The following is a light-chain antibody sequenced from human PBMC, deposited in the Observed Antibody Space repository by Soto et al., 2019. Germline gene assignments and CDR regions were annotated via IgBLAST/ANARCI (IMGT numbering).Light chain of an antibody. J-gene: IGKJ2*01. CDR3: HQYYSTPYT. Sequence: DSVMTQSPDSLAVSLGERATINCKSSQSVLYSSNNKKYLAWYQQKPGQPPKLLLYWASTRESGVPDRFSGSGSGTDFTLTISSLQAEDVAVYYCHQYYSTPYTFGQGTKLEIK. CDR1: QSVLYSSNNKKY. V-gene: IGKV4-1*01. CDR2: WAS.